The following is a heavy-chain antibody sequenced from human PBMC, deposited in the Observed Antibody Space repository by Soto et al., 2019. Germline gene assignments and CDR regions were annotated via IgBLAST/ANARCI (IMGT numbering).Heavy chain of an antibody. V-gene: IGHV1-69*02. CDR3: ARRTSAFDV. CDR2: IIPSLGIP. J-gene: IGHJ3*01. Sequence: QVQLVQSGAEVKKPGSSVKVSCKASGGTFNSYDIHWVRQAPGQGLEWMGRIIPSLGIPNYAQALQGRLTINANVATRTAYMELTNLKSGDTAIYYCARRTSAFDVWGQGTVVTVSS. D-gene: IGHD2-2*01. CDR1: GGTFNSYD.